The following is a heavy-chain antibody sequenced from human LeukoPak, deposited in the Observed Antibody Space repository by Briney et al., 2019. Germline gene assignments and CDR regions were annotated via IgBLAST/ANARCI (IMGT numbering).Heavy chain of an antibody. CDR1: GFYFRDHW. J-gene: IGHJ4*02. D-gene: IGHD6-19*01. CDR3: VKNDGWFHLAQ. CDR2: IKTDGSET. V-gene: IGHV3-7*03. Sequence: GGSLRLSCAASGFYFRDHWMDWVRQAPGKGLEWVGHIKTDGSETYYLDSLKGRISISRDNTNNALYLQMNSLRVEDTAVYYCVKNDGWFHLAQWGQGTLVTVSS.